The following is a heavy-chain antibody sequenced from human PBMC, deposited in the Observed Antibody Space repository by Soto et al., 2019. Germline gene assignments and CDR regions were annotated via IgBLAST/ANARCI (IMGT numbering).Heavy chain of an antibody. V-gene: IGHV4-34*01. CDR3: ARGFIRSYFDY. Sequence: SETLSLTCAVYGGSFSCYYWSWIRQPPGKGLEWIGEINHSGSTNYNPSLKSRVTISVDTSKNQFSLKLSSVTAADTAVYYCARGFIRSYFDYWGQGTLVTVSS. J-gene: IGHJ4*02. D-gene: IGHD3-3*02. CDR1: GGSFSCYY. CDR2: INHSGST.